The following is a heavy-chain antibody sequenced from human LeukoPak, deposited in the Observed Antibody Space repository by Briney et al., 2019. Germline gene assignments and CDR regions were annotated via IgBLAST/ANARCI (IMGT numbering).Heavy chain of an antibody. CDR2: IYPGDSDT. V-gene: IGHV5-51*01. Sequence: NLGESLKISCKGSGYSFTTYWVAWARQMPGKGLEWMGIIYPGDSDTRYSPSFQGQVTISADKSISTAYLQWSSLKASDTAMYYCARQVAGYDYWGQGTLVTVSS. CDR3: ARQVAGYDY. CDR1: GYSFTTYW. J-gene: IGHJ4*02. D-gene: IGHD6-19*01.